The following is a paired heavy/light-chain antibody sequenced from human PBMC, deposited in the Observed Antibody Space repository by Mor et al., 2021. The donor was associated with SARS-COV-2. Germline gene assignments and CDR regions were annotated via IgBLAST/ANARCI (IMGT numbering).Heavy chain of an antibody. CDR2: INPKTGDI. V-gene: IGHV1-2*02. CDR3: ARGGSGYIHDAFDI. Sequence: QVQLVQSGAEVRKPGASVKVSCKASGYTFSDYYIHWVRQAPGQGLEWMGWINPKTGDINYVQKFQGRVTMTRDTSISTVYMDLRRLTSDDTAVYYCARGGSGYIHDAFDIWGQGTRITVSS. J-gene: IGHJ3*02. D-gene: IGHD3-3*01. CDR1: GYTFSDYY.
Light chain of an antibody. V-gene: IGKV3-15*01. Sequence: EIVMTQSPATLSVSPGERATLSCRASQSVGSNLAWYQQKPGQAPRLLIYGASARATGIPARFSGSGSGTEFTLTISSLQSEDFGVYYCQRYNTWPAVYTFGQGTNLEIK. J-gene: IGKJ2*01. CDR3: QRYNTWPAVYT. CDR2: GAS. CDR1: QSVGSN.